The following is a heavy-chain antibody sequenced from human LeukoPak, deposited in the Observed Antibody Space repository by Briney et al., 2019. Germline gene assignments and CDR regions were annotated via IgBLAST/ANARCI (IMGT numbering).Heavy chain of an antibody. CDR2: IIPIFGTA. J-gene: IGHJ4*02. CDR1: GGTFSSYA. V-gene: IGHV1-69*13. D-gene: IGHD3-22*01. CDR3: ARSNHYYDSSGYRYYFDY. Sequence: ASVKVSCKASGGTFSSYAIGWVRQAPGQGLEWMGGIIPIFGTANYAQKFQGRVTITADESTSTAYMELSSLRSEDTAVYYCARSNHYYDSSGYRYYFDYWGQGTLVTVSS.